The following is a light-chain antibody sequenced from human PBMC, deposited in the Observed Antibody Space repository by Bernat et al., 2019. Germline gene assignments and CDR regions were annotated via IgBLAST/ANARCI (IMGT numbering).Light chain of an antibody. V-gene: IGKV1-27*01. CDR3: QKYNSAPFT. CDR2: MAS. CDR1: QGIRNN. J-gene: IGKJ4*02. Sequence: DIQLIQSPSSLSASVGDRVTITCRASQGIRNNLAWYQQKPGKVPKLLIYMASGLQSGVPSRFSGSGSGTEFTLTISSLQPEDVGTYYCQKYNSAPFTFVGGTKVEMK.